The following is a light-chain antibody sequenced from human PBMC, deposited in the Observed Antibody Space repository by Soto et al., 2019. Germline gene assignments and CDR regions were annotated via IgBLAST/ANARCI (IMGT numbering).Light chain of an antibody. CDR2: KNT. V-gene: IGLV1-47*03. J-gene: IGLJ7*01. Sequence: QSVLTQPPSASGTPGQRVTISCSGSRSNIGSSNVYWYQQLPGTAPKLLIYKNTQRPSWVPDRFSGSKSGTSASLAISGLWSEDEADYYCAAWDDSLSGAVFGGGTQLTVL. CDR3: AAWDDSLSGAV. CDR1: RSNIGSSN.